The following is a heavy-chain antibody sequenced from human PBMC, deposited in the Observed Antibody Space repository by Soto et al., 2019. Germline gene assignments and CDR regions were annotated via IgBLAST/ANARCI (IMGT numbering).Heavy chain of an antibody. V-gene: IGHV1-8*01. CDR1: GYTFTSYD. J-gene: IGHJ6*02. CDR3: ARYRIVGATTDHYYYYYGMDV. Sequence: QVQLVQSGAEVKKPGASVKVSCKASGYTFTSYDINWVRQATGQGLEWMGWMNPNSGNTGYAQKFQGRVTMTRNTSISTAYMELSSLRSEYTAVYYCARYRIVGATTDHYYYYYGMDVWGQGTTVTVSS. D-gene: IGHD1-26*01. CDR2: MNPNSGNT.